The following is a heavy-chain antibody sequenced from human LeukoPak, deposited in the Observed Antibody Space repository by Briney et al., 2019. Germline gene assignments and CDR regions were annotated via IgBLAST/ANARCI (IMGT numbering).Heavy chain of an antibody. Sequence: GGSLRLSCTTSGFTFSSYSMNWVRQAPGKGLEWVSSISSSSSYKYYADSLKGRFTISRDNAKNSLYLQMNSLRAEDTAVYYCARDRGVRGGAVNWFDPWGQGTLVTVSS. CDR2: ISSSSSYK. V-gene: IGHV3-21*01. D-gene: IGHD3-10*01. J-gene: IGHJ5*02. CDR1: GFTFSSYS. CDR3: ARDRGVRGGAVNWFDP.